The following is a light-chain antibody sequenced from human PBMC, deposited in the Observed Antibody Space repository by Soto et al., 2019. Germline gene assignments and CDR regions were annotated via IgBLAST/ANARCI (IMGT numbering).Light chain of an antibody. CDR2: GAS. CDR1: HVINNY. Sequence: IQLTQSPSSLSASVGDRVTITCRASHVINNYLAWYQQTPGKAPKLLIYGASTLQRGVPTRFRGGGSGTDFTLTISGLQPDEFATYYCQHLKCYPFAVGPETEVDL. J-gene: IGKJ3*01. CDR3: QHLKCYPFA. V-gene: IGKV1-9*01.